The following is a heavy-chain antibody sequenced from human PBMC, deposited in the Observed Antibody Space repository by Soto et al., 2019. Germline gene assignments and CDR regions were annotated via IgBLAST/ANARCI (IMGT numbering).Heavy chain of an antibody. V-gene: IGHV4-30-4*01. Sequence: PSETLSLTCSVSGASIYNGGYFWSWIRQSPGKGLEWIGHILNSGSPYNNPSLNSRVTISADTSMNQFSLALTSVTAADTAMYYCARGPTAENVDSWGQGILVTVSS. CDR1: GASIYNGGYF. CDR3: ARGPTAENVDS. CDR2: ILNSGSP. J-gene: IGHJ4*02.